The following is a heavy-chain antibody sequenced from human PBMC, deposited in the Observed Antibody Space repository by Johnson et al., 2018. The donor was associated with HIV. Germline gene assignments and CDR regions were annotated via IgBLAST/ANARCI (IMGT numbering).Heavy chain of an antibody. D-gene: IGHD2-21*02. V-gene: IGHV3-30-3*01. Sequence: VESGGGVVQPGRSLRLSCAASGFTFSSYAMHWVRQAPGKGLEWVAVISYDGSNKYYADSVKGRFTISRDNSKNTLYLQMNSLRAEDTAVYYCARDRGRYGDAAFDIWGQGTMVTVSS. CDR2: ISYDGSNK. CDR3: ARDRGRYGDAAFDI. CDR1: GFTFSSYA. J-gene: IGHJ3*02.